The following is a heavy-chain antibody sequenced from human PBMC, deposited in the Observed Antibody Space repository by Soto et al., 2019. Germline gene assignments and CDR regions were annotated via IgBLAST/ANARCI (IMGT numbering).Heavy chain of an antibody. J-gene: IGHJ4*02. D-gene: IGHD6-6*01. CDR1: GFTFSSFA. CDR3: ARPEYTSSSVDY. V-gene: IGHV3-30-3*01. CDR2: ISYDGSNK. Sequence: GGSLRLSCAASGFTFSSFALHWVRQAPGKGLEWVAVISYDGSNKYYADSVKGRFTISRDNSKNTLYLQMNSLRAEDTAVYYCARPEYTSSSVDYWGQGTLVTVSS.